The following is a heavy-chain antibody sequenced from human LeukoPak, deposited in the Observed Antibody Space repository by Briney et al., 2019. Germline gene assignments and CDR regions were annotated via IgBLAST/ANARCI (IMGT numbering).Heavy chain of an antibody. V-gene: IGHV4-39*07. D-gene: IGHD3-10*01. CDR3: PRGGGSMARGVISFNSLDY. CDR2: INHSGST. CDR1: GGSISSSSYY. Sequence: SETLSLTCTVSGGSISSSSYYWGWVRQPPGKGLEWIGEINHSGSTNYNPSLKSRVTISVDTSKNQFSLKLSSVTAADTAVYYCPRGGGSMARGVISFNSLDYWGQGTLVTVSS. J-gene: IGHJ4*02.